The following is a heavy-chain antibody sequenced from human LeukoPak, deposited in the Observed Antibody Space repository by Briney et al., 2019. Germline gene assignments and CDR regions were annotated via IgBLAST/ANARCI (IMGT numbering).Heavy chain of an antibody. Sequence: GGSLRLSCAASGFTFSSYWMSWVRQAPGKGLEWVANIKKDGSEKYYVDSVKGRFTISRDNAKKSLYLQMNSLRAEDTAVYYCARHLSGITGYTYGRGIDYWGQGTLVSVSS. CDR2: IKKDGSEK. CDR1: GFTFSSYW. CDR3: ARHLSGITGYTYGRGIDY. V-gene: IGHV3-7*01. J-gene: IGHJ4*02. D-gene: IGHD5-18*01.